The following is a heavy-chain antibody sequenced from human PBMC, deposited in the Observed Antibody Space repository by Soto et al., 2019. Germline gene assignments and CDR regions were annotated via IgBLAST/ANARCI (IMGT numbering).Heavy chain of an antibody. D-gene: IGHD3-10*01. J-gene: IGHJ6*02. V-gene: IGHV2-70*12. CDR1: GFSLTTPGMC. CDR3: AHIRGAGAYYYYPMDV. CDR2: IDWDDDK. Sequence: SGPTLVNPRQTLTLTCTFSGFSLTTPGMCVSWIRQPPGKALEWLAVIDWDDDKYYSTSLKTRLSISMDTSKNQVVLEMTNVAPVDTATYYCAHIRGAGAYYYYPMDVWGQGTTVPV.